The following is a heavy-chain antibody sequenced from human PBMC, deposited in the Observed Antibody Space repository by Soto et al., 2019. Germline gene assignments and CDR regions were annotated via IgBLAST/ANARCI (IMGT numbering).Heavy chain of an antibody. CDR2: IYYRGST. CDR1: GGSISSHY. V-gene: IGHV4-59*11. J-gene: IGHJ6*04. CDR3: ARDGREASGMEV. Sequence: SETLSLTGTVSGGSISSHYWSCGRQAPGKGLEWIGHIYYRGSTTYNPCLRSRSTISVDTSNNPFSLKLNSVTTADTAVYYGARDGREASGMEVWGKGTKVTVSS. D-gene: IGHD1-26*01.